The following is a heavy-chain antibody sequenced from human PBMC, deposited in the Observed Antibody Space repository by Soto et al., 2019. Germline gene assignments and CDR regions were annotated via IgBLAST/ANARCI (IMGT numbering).Heavy chain of an antibody. CDR2: ISAYNGNT. V-gene: IGHV1-18*01. J-gene: IGHJ6*03. CDR3: ARQWLGSYYYYMDV. D-gene: IGHD6-19*01. Sequence: ASVKVSCKASGDTFTSYGISWVRQAPGQGLEWMGWISAYNGNTNYAQKLQGRVTMTTDTSTSTAYMELRSLRSDDTAVYYCARQWLGSYYYYMDVWGKGTTVTVSS. CDR1: GDTFTSYG.